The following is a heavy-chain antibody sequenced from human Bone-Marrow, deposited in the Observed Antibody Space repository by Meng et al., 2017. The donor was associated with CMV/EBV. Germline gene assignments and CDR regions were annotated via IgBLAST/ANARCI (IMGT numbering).Heavy chain of an antibody. V-gene: IGHV4-61*02. CDR2: MRTSGNT. Sequence: QVQLQESGPGLVKPSQTLSLTCSVSGDSSSSATYFWSWIRQPAGKGLEGIGRMRTSGNTDYSPSLKSRVTISLDTSKNQFSLTLSSVTAADTAVYYCARDVHYCNSVTCYNYFDYWGRGTLVTVSS. CDR1: GDSSSSATYF. J-gene: IGHJ4*02. CDR3: ARDVHYCNSVTCYNYFDY. D-gene: IGHD2/OR15-2a*01.